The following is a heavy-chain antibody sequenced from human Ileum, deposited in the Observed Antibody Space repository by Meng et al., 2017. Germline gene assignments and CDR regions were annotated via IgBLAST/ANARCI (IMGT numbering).Heavy chain of an antibody. CDR1: GYSISGGSY. Sequence: SETLSLTCTVSGYSISGGSYWGWIRQSPGRGLEWIGSIYPTESTYYNPSLKSRLTISMDTSKNQFSLKLGSATAADTAVYYCGRSGASQYYIAYWGQGTLVTVSS. J-gene: IGHJ4*02. CDR2: IYPTEST. CDR3: GRSGASQYYIAY. D-gene: IGHD5-12*01. V-gene: IGHV4-38-2*02.